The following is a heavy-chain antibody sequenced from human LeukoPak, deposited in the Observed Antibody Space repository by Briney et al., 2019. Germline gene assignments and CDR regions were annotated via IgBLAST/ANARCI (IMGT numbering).Heavy chain of an antibody. V-gene: IGHV4-59*07. J-gene: IGHJ4*02. CDR1: GGSISSYY. CDR2: IYYSGTT. Sequence: SHTLSLTCTVSGGSISSYYWSWIRQPPGEGLEWIGYIYYSGTTNYNPSLKSRVTISVDTSKNQFSLKLSSVTAADTDVYYCARGVYIAAAQYGYWGKGTLVTVSS. CDR3: ARGVYIAAAQYGY. D-gene: IGHD6-13*01.